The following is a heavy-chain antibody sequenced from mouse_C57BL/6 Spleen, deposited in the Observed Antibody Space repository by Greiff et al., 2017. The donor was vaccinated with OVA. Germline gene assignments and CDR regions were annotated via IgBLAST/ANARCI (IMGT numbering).Heavy chain of an antibody. J-gene: IGHJ2*01. CDR2: IDPANGNT. Sequence: VQLQQSVAELVRPGASVKLSCTASGFTIKNTYMHWVKQRPEQGLEWIGRIDPANGNTKYAPKFQGKATITADTSSNTAYLQLSSLTSEDTAIYYCAPITTVVSTDGYWGQGTTLKVSS. CDR1: GFTIKNTY. D-gene: IGHD1-1*01. V-gene: IGHV14-3*01. CDR3: APITTVVSTDGY.